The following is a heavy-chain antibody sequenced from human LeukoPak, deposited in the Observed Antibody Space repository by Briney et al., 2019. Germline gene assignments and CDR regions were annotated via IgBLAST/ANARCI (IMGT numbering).Heavy chain of an antibody. V-gene: IGHV4-59*01. CDR1: GGSISSYY. D-gene: IGHD6-19*01. J-gene: IGHJ3*02. CDR2: IYNRGST. Sequence: PSETLSLTCTVSGGSISSYYWSWIRQPPGKGLKWIGYIYNRGSTNYNPSLKSRVTISVDTSKNQFSLKLRSVTAADTAVYYCARDRPGIAVAGDAFDIWGQGTMVTVSS. CDR3: ARDRPGIAVAGDAFDI.